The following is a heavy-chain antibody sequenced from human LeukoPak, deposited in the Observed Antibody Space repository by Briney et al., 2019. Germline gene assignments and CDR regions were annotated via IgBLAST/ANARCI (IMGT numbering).Heavy chain of an antibody. CDR1: GFTFDDYA. CDR3: AKDSGRWLQLGWFDP. Sequence: PGRSLRLSCAASGFTFDDYAMHWVRQAPGKGLEWVSGISWNSGSIGYADSVKGRFTISRDNAKNSLYLQMNGLRAEDMALYYCAKDSGRWLQLGWFDPWGQGTLVTVSS. CDR2: ISWNSGSI. J-gene: IGHJ5*02. V-gene: IGHV3-9*03. D-gene: IGHD5-24*01.